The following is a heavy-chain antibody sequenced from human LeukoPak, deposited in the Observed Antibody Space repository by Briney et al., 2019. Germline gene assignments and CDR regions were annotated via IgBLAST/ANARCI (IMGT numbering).Heavy chain of an antibody. CDR3: ARENEGWDFWSGSLSPPFDY. V-gene: IGHV1-18*01. Sequence: ASVKVSFKASGYTFTRYVISWVRQAPGQGLEWMGLIRAYNGNTNYVQRLQGRVTMTTDTYTSTAYMELRSLRSDDTSVYYCARENEGWDFWSGSLSPPFDYWGQGTLVTVSS. CDR1: GYTFTRYV. D-gene: IGHD3-3*01. CDR2: IRAYNGNT. J-gene: IGHJ4*02.